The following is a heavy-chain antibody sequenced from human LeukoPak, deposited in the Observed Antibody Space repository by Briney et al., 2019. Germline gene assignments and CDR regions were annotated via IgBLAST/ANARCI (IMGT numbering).Heavy chain of an antibody. Sequence: PGGSLRLSCAASGFTFSSYWMSWVRQAPGKGLEWVANIKQDGSEKHYVDSVKGRFTISRDNAKNSMSLQMDSLRAEDTAFYYCARDKGGYEGSKFDSWGQGTLVTVSS. V-gene: IGHV3-7*03. D-gene: IGHD3-16*01. CDR2: IKQDGSEK. J-gene: IGHJ4*02. CDR1: GFTFSSYW. CDR3: ARDKGGYEGSKFDS.